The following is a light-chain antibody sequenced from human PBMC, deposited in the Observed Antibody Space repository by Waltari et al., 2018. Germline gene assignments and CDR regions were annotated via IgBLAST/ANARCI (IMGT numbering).Light chain of an antibody. CDR3: CSYAGSSTYV. J-gene: IGLJ1*01. Sequence: QSALTQPASVSGSPGQSITISCTGTTRDVGSYNLVSWYQHHPGKAPKLIIYEGSKRPSGVSNRFSGSKSGNTASLTISGLQAEDEADYYCCSYAGSSTYVFGTGTKVTVL. CDR1: TRDVGSYNL. CDR2: EGS. V-gene: IGLV2-23*01.